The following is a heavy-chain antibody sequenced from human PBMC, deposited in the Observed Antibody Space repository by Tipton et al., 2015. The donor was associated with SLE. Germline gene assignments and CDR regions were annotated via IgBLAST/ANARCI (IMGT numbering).Heavy chain of an antibody. Sequence: SLRLSCAASGFNVNTKYMSWVRQAPGKGLEWVSVIYSDGSVYYADSVTGRFIISRDSFKNTLYLQMNSLRAEDTAVYYCARDLGHIGMDVWGQGTTVTVS. V-gene: IGHV3-66*01. D-gene: IGHD2-21*01. CDR1: GFNVNTKY. CDR3: ARDLGHIGMDV. CDR2: IYSDGSV. J-gene: IGHJ6*02.